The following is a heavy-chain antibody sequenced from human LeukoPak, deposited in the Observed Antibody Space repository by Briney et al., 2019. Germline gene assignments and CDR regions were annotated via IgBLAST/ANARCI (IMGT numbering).Heavy chain of an antibody. J-gene: IGHJ6*02. Sequence: ASVKVSCKASGYTFTSYYMHWVRQAPGQGLEWMGIINPSGGSTSYAQKFQGRVTMTRDTSTSTVYMELSSLRSEDTAVYYCASPVGVPAAMGRDYYYSYGMDVWGRGTTVTVSS. CDR3: ASPVGVPAAMGRDYYYSYGMDV. CDR2: INPSGGST. CDR1: GYTFTSYY. D-gene: IGHD2-2*01. V-gene: IGHV1-46*01.